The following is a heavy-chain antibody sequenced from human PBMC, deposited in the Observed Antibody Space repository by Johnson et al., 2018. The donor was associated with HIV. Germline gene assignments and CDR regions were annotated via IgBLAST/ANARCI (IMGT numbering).Heavy chain of an antibody. V-gene: IGHV3-30*18. CDR3: AKAISGGSWAFDI. D-gene: IGHD6-13*01. CDR2: ISDDGSSR. CDR1: GFIFKDYG. J-gene: IGHJ3*02. Sequence: VQLVESGGGVVQPGRSLRLSCAASGFIFKDYGIHWVRQTPGKGLEWVAFISDDGSSRLYGDSVKDRFTISRDNFQNTVSLQMNSLRVEDTAVYYCAKAISGGSWAFDIWGQGTMVTAS.